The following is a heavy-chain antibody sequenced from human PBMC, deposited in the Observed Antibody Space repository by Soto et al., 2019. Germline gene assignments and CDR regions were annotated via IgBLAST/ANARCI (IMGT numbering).Heavy chain of an antibody. CDR1: GGSISTYS. J-gene: IGHJ4*02. CDR2: IYYSGST. D-gene: IGHD6-19*01. CDR3: VRSRGSGWSFDY. V-gene: IGHV4-59*01. Sequence: QVQLQESGPGLVKPSETLSLTCTVSGGSISTYSWSWFRQFPGKGLEWIGYIYYSGSTKYNPSLNSRVTISLDKAKIQFSLKLTSLNTADTAVYYCVRSRGSGWSFDYWGQGTLVTVSS.